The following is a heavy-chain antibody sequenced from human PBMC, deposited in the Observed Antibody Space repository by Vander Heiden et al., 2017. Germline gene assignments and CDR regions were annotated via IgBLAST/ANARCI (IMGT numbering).Heavy chain of an antibody. CDR3: ARVGARRDFYYGLDL. D-gene: IGHD1-26*01. CDR2: IGWAGGSI. CDR1: GFSFDNYA. V-gene: IGHV3-9*01. J-gene: IGHJ6*02. Sequence: EVQLVESGGDLVQPGRSLRLSCVASGFSFDNYAMHWVRQAPGKGLEWVSGIGWAGGSIGYADSVKGRFTISRDNAKNTLFLQMNSLRPEDTALYYCARVGARRDFYYGLDLWGQGTTVTVSS.